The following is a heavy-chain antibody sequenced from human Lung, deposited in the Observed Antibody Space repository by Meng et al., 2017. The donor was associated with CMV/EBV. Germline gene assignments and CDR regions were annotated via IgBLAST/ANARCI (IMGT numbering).Heavy chain of an antibody. CDR1: GLTFSSFW. CDR3: ARVSTFSGWYFDL. V-gene: IGHV3-7*01. Sequence: ESXKISXPASGLTFSSFWMSWVRQAPGKGMEWVANIKQDGSEKYYVDSVKGRFTISRDHAKNSLYLQKNSLRAEDTAVYYCARVSTFSGWYFDLWGRGTLVXVSS. CDR2: IKQDGSEK. J-gene: IGHJ2*01. D-gene: IGHD2/OR15-2a*01.